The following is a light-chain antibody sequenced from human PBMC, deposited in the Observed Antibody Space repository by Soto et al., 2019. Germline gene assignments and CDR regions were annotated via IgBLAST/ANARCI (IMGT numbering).Light chain of an antibody. Sequence: QSALTQPPSASGSPGQSVTISCPGTSSAVGGYNYVSWYQQHPGKAPKLMIYEVSKQPSGVPDRFSGSKSGNTASLTVSGLQVEDEADYYCSSYAGSNRVVFGGGTKLTVL. CDR2: EVS. CDR3: SSYAGSNRVV. J-gene: IGLJ2*01. V-gene: IGLV2-8*01. CDR1: SSAVGGYNY.